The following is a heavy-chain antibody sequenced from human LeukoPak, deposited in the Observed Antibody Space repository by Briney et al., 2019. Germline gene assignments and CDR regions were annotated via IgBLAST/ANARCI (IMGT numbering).Heavy chain of an antibody. D-gene: IGHD5-18*01. CDR2: ISYDGSNK. V-gene: IGHV3-30*18. CDR1: GFTFSSYG. CDR3: AKEGGYSYGPLDYYYGMDV. J-gene: IGHJ6*04. Sequence: PGGSLRLSCAASGFTFSSYGMHWVRQAPGKGLEWVAVISYDGSNKYYADSVKGRFTISRDNSKNTLYLQMNSLRAEDTAVYYCAKEGGYSYGPLDYYYGMDVWGKGTTVTVSS.